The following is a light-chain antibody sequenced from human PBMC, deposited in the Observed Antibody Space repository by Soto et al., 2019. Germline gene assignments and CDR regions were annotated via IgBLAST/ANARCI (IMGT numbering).Light chain of an antibody. Sequence: EIVMTQSPPSLTVTPGEPASISCRSSQRLLHSNGNYFLDSYLQKPGQSPQLLIYLGFNRASGVPDRVSGSGAGTDFTLKISRVEAEDVGVYYCMQALQTPYTFGQGTRLEIK. CDR3: MQALQTPYT. J-gene: IGKJ2*01. CDR2: LGF. V-gene: IGKV2-28*01. CDR1: QRLLHSNGNYF.